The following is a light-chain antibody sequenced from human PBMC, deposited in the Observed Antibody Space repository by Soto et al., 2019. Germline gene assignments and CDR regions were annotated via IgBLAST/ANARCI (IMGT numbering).Light chain of an antibody. CDR2: LGS. CDR3: KQVLQTPYT. Sequence: DIVMTQSPLSLSVTPGEPASISCRSSQSLLHSNGNNYFDWYLQKPGQSPQLLIYLGSNRASEVPDRFSGSGSGTDFTMKISRVEAEDVGDYYCKQVLQTPYTFGQGTKLYIK. V-gene: IGKV2-28*01. J-gene: IGKJ2*01. CDR1: QSLLHSNGNNY.